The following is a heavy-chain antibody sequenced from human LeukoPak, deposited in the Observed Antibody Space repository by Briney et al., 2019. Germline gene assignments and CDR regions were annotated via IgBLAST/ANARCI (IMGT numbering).Heavy chain of an antibody. J-gene: IGHJ4*02. V-gene: IGHV1-8*01. D-gene: IGHD5-12*01. CDR3: ARGVGGYDYRSGDY. CDR2: MNPNSGNT. Sequence: ASVKVSCKASGYTFSSYDINWVRQATGQGLEWMGWMNPNSGNTGYAQKFQGRVTLTRNTSISTAYMELRSLRSEDTAVYYCARGVGGYDYRSGDYWGQGTLVTVSS. CDR1: GYTFSSYD.